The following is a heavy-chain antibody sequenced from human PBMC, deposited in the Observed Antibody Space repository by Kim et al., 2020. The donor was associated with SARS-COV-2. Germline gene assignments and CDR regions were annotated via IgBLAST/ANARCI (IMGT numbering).Heavy chain of an antibody. CDR1: GGSISSSSYY. J-gene: IGHJ4*02. Sequence: SETLSLTCTVSGGSISSSSYYWGWIRQPPGKGLEWIGSIYYSGSTYYNPSLKSRVTISVDTSKNQFSLKLSSVTAADTAVYYCASLAQQLAYYFDYWGQGTLVTVSS. V-gene: IGHV4-39*01. D-gene: IGHD6-13*01. CDR2: IYYSGST. CDR3: ASLAQQLAYYFDY.